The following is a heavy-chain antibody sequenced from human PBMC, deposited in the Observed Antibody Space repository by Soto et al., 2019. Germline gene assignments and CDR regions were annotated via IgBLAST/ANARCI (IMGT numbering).Heavy chain of an antibody. V-gene: IGHV4-34*01. CDR3: SRWVGANMRADY. CDR1: GGSFSGYY. D-gene: IGHD1-26*01. J-gene: IGHJ4*02. CDR2: INYSGST. Sequence: SETLSLTCAVYGGSFSGYYWSWIRQPPGKGLEWIGEINYSGSTYYNSSLESQVTMSADTSKNQFSLKLSSVTAVDTAVYYCSRWVGANMRADYWGPGIPVTVSS.